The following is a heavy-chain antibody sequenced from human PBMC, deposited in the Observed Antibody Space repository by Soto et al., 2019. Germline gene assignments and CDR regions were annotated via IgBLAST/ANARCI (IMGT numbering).Heavy chain of an antibody. CDR2: MSYDGSKI. V-gene: IGHV3-30*18. Sequence: GGSLRLSCAASGFTFSTYVMHWVRQAPGKGLEWVAIMSYDGSKIHYADSVKGRFTISRDNSKNTLYLQMNSLRPEDTAVYYCAKAGPSGMDVWGQGTTVTVSS. J-gene: IGHJ6*02. CDR1: GFTFSTYV. CDR3: AKAGPSGMDV.